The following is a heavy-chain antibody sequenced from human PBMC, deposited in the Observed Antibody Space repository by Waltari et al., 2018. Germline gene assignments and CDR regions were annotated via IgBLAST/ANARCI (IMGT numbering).Heavy chain of an antibody. CDR1: GFTFSNYA. CDR3: ANRGWLSLYDMDV. D-gene: IGHD3-22*01. CDR2: LSSSGTST. J-gene: IGHJ6*02. Sequence: EVQLSVSGGGLIQPGGSLRLSCAASGFTFSNYAMSWVRQAPGKGLEWVSALSSSGTSTYYAGSVKGRFTISRDNSKNTLYLQMNSLRAEDTAVYYCANRGWLSLYDMDVWGLGTTVTVSS. V-gene: IGHV3-23*01.